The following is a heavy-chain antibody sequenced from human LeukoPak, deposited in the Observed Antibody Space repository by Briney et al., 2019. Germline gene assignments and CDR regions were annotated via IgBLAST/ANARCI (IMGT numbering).Heavy chain of an antibody. V-gene: IGHV1-69*02. CDR1: GGTFSSYT. Sequence: SVKVSCKASGGTFSSYTIGWVRQAPGQGLEWMGRIIPILGIANYAQKFQGRVTITADKSTSTAYMELSSLRSEDTAVHYCARGSRSSIDYWGQGTLVTVSS. CDR3: ARGSRSSIDY. CDR2: IIPILGIA. D-gene: IGHD6-6*01. J-gene: IGHJ4*02.